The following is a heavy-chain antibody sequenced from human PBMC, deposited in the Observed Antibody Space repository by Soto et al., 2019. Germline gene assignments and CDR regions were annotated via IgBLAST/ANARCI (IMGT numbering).Heavy chain of an antibody. Sequence: QVQLQQWGAGLLKPSETLSLTCAVYGGSFSGYYWSWIRQPPGKGLEWIGEINHSGSTNYNPSLKSRVTISVDTSKNQFSLKLISVPAADTAVYYCARYIALAGPEGAYYFDYWGQGTLVTVSS. CDR1: GGSFSGYY. D-gene: IGHD6-19*01. CDR2: INHSGST. CDR3: ARYIALAGPEGAYYFDY. V-gene: IGHV4-34*01. J-gene: IGHJ4*02.